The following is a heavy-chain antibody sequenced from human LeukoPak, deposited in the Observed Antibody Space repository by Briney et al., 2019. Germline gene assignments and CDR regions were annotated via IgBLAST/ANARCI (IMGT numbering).Heavy chain of an antibody. CDR2: INHSGST. J-gene: IGHJ6*03. CDR3: ARENYDFWSGYYHYYYYMDV. Sequence: SETLSLTCAVYGGSFSGYYWSWIRQPPGKGLEWIGEINHSGSTNYNPSLKSRVTISVDTSKNQFSLKLSSVTAADTAVYYCARENYDFWSGYYHYYYYMDVWGKGTTVTVSS. V-gene: IGHV4-34*01. D-gene: IGHD3-3*01. CDR1: GGSFSGYY.